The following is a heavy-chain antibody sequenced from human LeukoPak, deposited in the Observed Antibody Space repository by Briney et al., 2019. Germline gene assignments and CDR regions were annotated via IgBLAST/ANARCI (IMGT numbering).Heavy chain of an antibody. Sequence: PGGSLRLSCAASGFPFSGYWMSWVRQAPGKGLEWVANINQDGSEEYYVDSVEGRFTISRDSAKNSLFLQMNSLRAEDTAVYYCARDHRGGSYGDYWGQGTLVTASS. V-gene: IGHV3-7*01. CDR1: GFPFSGYW. D-gene: IGHD1-26*01. J-gene: IGHJ4*02. CDR3: ARDHRGGSYGDY. CDR2: INQDGSEE.